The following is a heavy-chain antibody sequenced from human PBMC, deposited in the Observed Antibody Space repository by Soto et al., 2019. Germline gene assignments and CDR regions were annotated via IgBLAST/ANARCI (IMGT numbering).Heavy chain of an antibody. D-gene: IGHD5-12*01. J-gene: IGHJ3*02. CDR3: ARQEMAKIGNAFDI. V-gene: IGHV5-10-1*01. CDR1: GYSFTTYW. Sequence: GESLKISCKGSGYSFTTYWINWVRQMPGKGLEWMGKIDPSDSYTNYSPSFQGHVIISXXXXXXTXYXQXXXLKAXDTAMYYCARQEMAKIGNAFDIWGQGTMVTVSS. CDR2: IDPSDSYT.